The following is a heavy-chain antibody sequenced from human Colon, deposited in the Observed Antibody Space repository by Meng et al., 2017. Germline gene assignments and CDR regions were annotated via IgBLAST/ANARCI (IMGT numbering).Heavy chain of an antibody. CDR3: ARGLNEGGLAHNWFDP. J-gene: IGHJ5*02. D-gene: IGHD1-1*01. CDR2: INHSGST. Sequence: QSHESGPCLVKPSPNLSLTCTVSGGSLSSDTYYWTWIRQDPGKGLEWIGIINHSGSTYYNPSLKSRVTMSLDTSKQQFSLKLISVTAADTAVYFCARGLNEGGLAHNWFDPWGQGTLVTVSS. CDR1: GGSLSSDTYY. V-gene: IGHV4-31*03.